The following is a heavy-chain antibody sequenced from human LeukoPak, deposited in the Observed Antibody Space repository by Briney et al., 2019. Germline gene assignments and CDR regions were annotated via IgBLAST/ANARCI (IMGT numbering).Heavy chain of an antibody. D-gene: IGHD3-10*01. J-gene: IGHJ4*02. CDR1: GGSISSYY. Sequence: SETRSLTCTVSGGSISSYYWSWIRQPPGKGLEWIGYIYYSGSTNYNPSLKSRVTISVDTSKNQFSLKLSSVTAADTAVYYCAGAGDDDYWGQGTLVTVSS. CDR2: IYYSGST. V-gene: IGHV4-59*12. CDR3: AGAGDDDY.